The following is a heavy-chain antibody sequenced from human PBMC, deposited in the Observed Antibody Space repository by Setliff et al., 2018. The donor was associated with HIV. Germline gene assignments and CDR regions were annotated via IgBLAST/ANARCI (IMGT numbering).Heavy chain of an antibody. Sequence: SETLSLTCTVSGDSLSSSSYYWGWIRQPPGKGLEWIGSIFYSGTTYYNPSLESRVTISVDTSKNQFSLKLSSATATDTAVYYCASYYRVSGWYQEASWFFDLWGRGTLVTV. CDR3: ASYYRVSGWYQEASWFFDL. V-gene: IGHV4-39*01. CDR1: GDSLSSSSYY. D-gene: IGHD6-19*01. CDR2: IFYSGTT. J-gene: IGHJ2*01.